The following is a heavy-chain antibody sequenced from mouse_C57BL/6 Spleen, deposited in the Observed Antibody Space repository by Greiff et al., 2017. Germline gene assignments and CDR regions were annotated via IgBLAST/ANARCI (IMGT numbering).Heavy chain of an antibody. V-gene: IGHV5-17*01. CDR3: ARYRPYYGSSYGFDY. Sequence: EVQLVESGGGLVKPGGSLKLSCAASGFTFSDYGMHWVRQAPEKGLEWVAYISSGSSTIYYADTVKGRFTISRDNAKNTLFLQMTSLRSEDTAMYYCARYRPYYGSSYGFDYWGQGTTLTVSS. CDR1: GFTFSDYG. CDR2: ISSGSSTI. J-gene: IGHJ2*01. D-gene: IGHD1-1*01.